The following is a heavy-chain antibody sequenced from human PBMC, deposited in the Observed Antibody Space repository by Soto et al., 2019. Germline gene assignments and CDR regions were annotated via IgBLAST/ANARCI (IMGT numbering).Heavy chain of an antibody. Sequence: QVQLVQSGAEVKKPGSSVKVSCKSSGGTFSSYAISWVRQAPGQGLEWMGGIIPIFGTANYAQKFQGRVTITADESTSTAYMELSSLRSEDTAVYYCARGVQDSSSWAYYYYYGMDVWGQGTKVTVSS. D-gene: IGHD6-13*01. V-gene: IGHV1-69*01. CDR3: ARGVQDSSSWAYYYYYGMDV. CDR1: GGTFSSYA. J-gene: IGHJ6*02. CDR2: IIPIFGTA.